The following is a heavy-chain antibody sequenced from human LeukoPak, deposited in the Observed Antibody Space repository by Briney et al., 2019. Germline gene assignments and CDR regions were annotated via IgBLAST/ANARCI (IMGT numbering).Heavy chain of an antibody. V-gene: IGHV3-21*01. D-gene: IGHD4/OR15-4a*01. J-gene: IGHJ4*02. CDR2: ISDSGNYI. CDR3: ARAQYGASADY. CDR1: GFTFSSYS. Sequence: PGGSLRLSCAASGFTFSSYSMNWVRQAPGKGLEWVSSISDSGNYIFYADSVKGRFTISRDNAKNSLYLQMDSLRAEDTAVYYCARAQYGASADYWGQGTLVTVSS.